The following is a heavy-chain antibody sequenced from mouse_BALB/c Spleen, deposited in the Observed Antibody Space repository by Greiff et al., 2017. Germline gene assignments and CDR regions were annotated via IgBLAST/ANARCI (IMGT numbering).Heavy chain of an antibody. V-gene: IGHV5-6*01. Sequence: EVMLVESGGDLVKPGGSLKLSCAASGFTFSSYGMSWVRQTPDKRLEWVATISSGGSYTYYADSVKGRSTISRDNAKNTQYLQMSSLKSEDTAMYYCARHDYGGAYAMDYWGQGTSVTVSS. CDR1: GFTFSSYG. D-gene: IGHD1-1*02. J-gene: IGHJ4*01. CDR2: ISSGGSYT. CDR3: ARHDYGGAYAMDY.